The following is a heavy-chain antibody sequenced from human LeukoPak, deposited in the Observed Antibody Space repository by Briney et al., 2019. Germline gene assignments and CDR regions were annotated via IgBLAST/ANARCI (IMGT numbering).Heavy chain of an antibody. V-gene: IGHV3-30*04. CDR1: GFTFSTYA. CDR2: ISYDGSNK. CDR3: ARDHLEMATINFYGLDV. J-gene: IGHJ6*02. Sequence: GGSLRLSCAASGFTFSTYAMHWVRQAPGRGLEWVAVISYDGSNKYYADSVKGRFTISRDNSKNTLFLQLNSLRAEDTSVFYCARDHLEMATINFYGLDVWGQGTTVTVSS. D-gene: IGHD5-24*01.